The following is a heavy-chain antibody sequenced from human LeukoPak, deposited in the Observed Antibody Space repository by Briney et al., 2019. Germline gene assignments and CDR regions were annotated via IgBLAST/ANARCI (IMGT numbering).Heavy chain of an antibody. Sequence: SETLSLTCAVYGGSFSGYYWSWIRQPPGKGLEWIGEINHSGSTNYNPSLKSRVPISVDTSKNQFSLKLSSVTAADTAVYYCARGPDIVVVVAGTAAEYFQHWGQGTLVTVSS. CDR1: GGSFSGYY. V-gene: IGHV4-34*01. CDR2: INHSGST. CDR3: ARGPDIVVVVAGTAAEYFQH. D-gene: IGHD2-15*01. J-gene: IGHJ1*01.